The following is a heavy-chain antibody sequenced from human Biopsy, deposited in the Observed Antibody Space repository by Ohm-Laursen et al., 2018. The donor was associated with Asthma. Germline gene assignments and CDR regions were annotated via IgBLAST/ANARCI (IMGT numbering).Heavy chain of an antibody. Sequence: SSVKVSCKASGGTFNSDAISWVRQAPGQGLEWMGGIIPIFGTPSYAQNFQSRLTITADDSTSTVYMELSSPRSEDTATYYCARSYCGGDCFSPFDYWGQGTLVTVSS. CDR2: IIPIFGTP. CDR3: ARSYCGGDCFSPFDY. D-gene: IGHD2-21*01. CDR1: GGTFNSDA. V-gene: IGHV1-69*01. J-gene: IGHJ4*02.